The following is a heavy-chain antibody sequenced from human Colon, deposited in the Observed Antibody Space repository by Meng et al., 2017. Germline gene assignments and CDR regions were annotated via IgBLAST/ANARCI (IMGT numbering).Heavy chain of an antibody. CDR3: AREGRDKMGTIQAGALDI. J-gene: IGHJ3*02. D-gene: IGHD5-24*01. CDR2: IYRDGSIT. CDR1: GFTFNNYW. Sequence: GESLKISCAASGFTFNNYWMHWLRQTPEKGLAWVSAIYRDGSITMYADSVKGRFTISRDNAKNTLYLQMNSLRAEDMAVYYCAREGRDKMGTIQAGALDIWGQGTLVTVSS. V-gene: IGHV3-74*03.